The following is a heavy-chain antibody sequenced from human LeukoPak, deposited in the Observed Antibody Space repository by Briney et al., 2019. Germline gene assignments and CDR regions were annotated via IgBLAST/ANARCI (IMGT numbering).Heavy chain of an antibody. Sequence: GWSLRLSCAASGFTFSSYGMHWVRQAPGKGLEWVAFIRYDGSNKYYADSVKGRFTISRDNSKNTLYLQMNSLRAEDTAVYYCAKDRFYYDSSGYGDYWGQGTLVTVSS. CDR1: GFTFSSYG. J-gene: IGHJ4*02. CDR2: IRYDGSNK. CDR3: AKDRFYYDSSGYGDY. D-gene: IGHD3-22*01. V-gene: IGHV3-30*02.